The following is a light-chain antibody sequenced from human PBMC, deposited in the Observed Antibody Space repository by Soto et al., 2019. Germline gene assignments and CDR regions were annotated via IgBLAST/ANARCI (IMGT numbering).Light chain of an antibody. J-gene: IGLJ2*01. Sequence: QAVVTQPPSASGTPGQRVTISCSGSRYNIGSNTVNWYQQVPGTAPRLLIHRDHQRPSGVPDRFSGSKSGTSASLAFSGLQSEDEADYYCAAWDDSLNGYVVFGGGTKVTVL. CDR3: AAWDDSLNGYVV. CDR2: RDH. CDR1: RYNIGSNT. V-gene: IGLV1-44*01.